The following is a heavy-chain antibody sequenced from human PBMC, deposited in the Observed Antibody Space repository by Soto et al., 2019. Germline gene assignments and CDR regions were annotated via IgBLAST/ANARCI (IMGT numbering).Heavy chain of an antibody. J-gene: IGHJ6*02. CDR1: GGSISSSSYY. CDR2: IYYSGST. CDR3: ARHIPVRYQSLYYYYYYGMDV. Sequence: QLQLQESGPGLVKPSETLSLTCTVSGGSISSSSYYWGWIRQPPGKGLEWIGSIYYSGSTYYNPSLKSRVTISVYTSKNQSSLKLTSVTAADTAVYFCARHIPVRYQSLYYYYYYGMDVGGQGTTVTVSS. D-gene: IGHD3-9*01. V-gene: IGHV4-39*01.